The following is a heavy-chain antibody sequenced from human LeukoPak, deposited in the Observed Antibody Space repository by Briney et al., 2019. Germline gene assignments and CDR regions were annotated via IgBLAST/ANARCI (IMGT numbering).Heavy chain of an antibody. J-gene: IGHJ4*02. V-gene: IGHV4-4*02. CDR2: TSHAGST. D-gene: IGHD6-13*01. CDR3: TRSSGWWSLDY. CDR1: GDSISSSNW. Sequence: SETLSLTCTVSGDSISSSNWWNWVRLPPGKGLDWIGETSHAGSTKYSPSLKDRVTISKDNSKNQFSLKLNSVTAADTATYYCTRSSGWWSLDYWGQGALVTVSS.